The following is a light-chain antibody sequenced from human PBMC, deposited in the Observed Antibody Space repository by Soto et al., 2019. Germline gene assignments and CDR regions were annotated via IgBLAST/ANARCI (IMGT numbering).Light chain of an antibody. CDR2: GAS. CDR3: QQYNDWPAT. Sequence: EIVMTQSPATLSVSPGERATLSCRAGQSVSSNLAWYQQKPGRAPSLLIYGASTRATGIPARFSGSGSGTEFTLTISSLQYEDFEVYSCQQYNDWPATFGQGTKVDIK. J-gene: IGKJ1*01. V-gene: IGKV3-15*01. CDR1: QSVSSN.